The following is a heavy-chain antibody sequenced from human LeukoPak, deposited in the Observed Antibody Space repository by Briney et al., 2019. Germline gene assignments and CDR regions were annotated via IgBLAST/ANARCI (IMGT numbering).Heavy chain of an antibody. CDR1: GGSFSGYY. Sequence: PSETLSLTCAVYGGSFSGYYWGWIRQPPGKGLEWIGEINHSGSTNYNPSLKSRVTISVDTSKNQFSLKLSSVTAADTAVYYCARGSPAIFDYWGQGTLVTVST. CDR3: ARGSPAIFDY. CDR2: INHSGST. J-gene: IGHJ4*02. V-gene: IGHV4-34*01. D-gene: IGHD5-18*01.